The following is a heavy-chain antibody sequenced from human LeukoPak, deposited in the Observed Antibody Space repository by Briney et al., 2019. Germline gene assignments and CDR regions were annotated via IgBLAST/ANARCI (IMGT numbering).Heavy chain of an antibody. V-gene: IGHV5-51*01. D-gene: IGHD6-13*01. CDR1: GYSFTSYW. CDR3: ARFRRGSSWYNYYYGMDV. Sequence: GESLKISCKGSGYSFTSYWIGWVRQMPGKGLEWMGIIYPGDSDTRYSPSFQGQVTISADKSISTAYLQWISLKASDTAMYYCARFRRGSSWYNYYYGMDVWGQGTTVTVSS. J-gene: IGHJ6*02. CDR2: IYPGDSDT.